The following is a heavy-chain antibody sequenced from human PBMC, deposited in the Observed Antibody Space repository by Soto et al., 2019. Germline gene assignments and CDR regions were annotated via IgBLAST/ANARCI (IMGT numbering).Heavy chain of an antibody. Sequence: GASVKGYCKASGYTFTGYYMHWVRQETEQGLEWMGWINPNSGGTNYAQKFQGWVTMTRDTSISTAYMELSRLRSDDTAVYYCARYIVATTTRSRTRYYYYYYMDVWGKGTTVTVSS. V-gene: IGHV1-2*04. J-gene: IGHJ6*03. CDR3: ARYIVATTTRSRTRYYYYYYMDV. D-gene: IGHD5-12*01. CDR2: INPNSGGT. CDR1: GYTFTGYY.